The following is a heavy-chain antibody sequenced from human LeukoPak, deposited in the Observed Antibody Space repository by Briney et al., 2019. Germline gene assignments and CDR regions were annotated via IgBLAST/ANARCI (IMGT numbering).Heavy chain of an antibody. CDR2: INHTGST. J-gene: IGHJ3*02. CDR3: ARVARGYYDSSDFYFSDGGAFDI. Sequence: SETLSLTCAVYGGSFTDHYWSWIRQPPGKGLEWIGEINHTGSTKYNPSLKSRVIISINTSKKQLSLKLSSVTAADTAVYYCARVARGYYDSSDFYFSDGGAFDIWGQGTMVTVSS. V-gene: IGHV4-34*01. CDR1: GGSFTDHY. D-gene: IGHD3-22*01.